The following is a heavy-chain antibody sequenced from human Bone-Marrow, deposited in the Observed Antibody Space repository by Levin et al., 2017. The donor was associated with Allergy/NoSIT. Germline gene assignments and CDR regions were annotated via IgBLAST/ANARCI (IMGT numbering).Heavy chain of an antibody. D-gene: IGHD3-16*01. J-gene: IGHJ4*02. CDR3: ARRSSGGFNLFDY. CDR1: GYTFTSYG. Sequence: GESLKISCKASGYTFTSYGISWVRQAPGQGLEWMGWISAYNGNTNYAQKLQGRVTMTTDTSTSTAYMELRSLRSDDTAVYYCARRSSGGFNLFDYWGQGTLVTVSS. CDR2: ISAYNGNT. V-gene: IGHV1-18*01.